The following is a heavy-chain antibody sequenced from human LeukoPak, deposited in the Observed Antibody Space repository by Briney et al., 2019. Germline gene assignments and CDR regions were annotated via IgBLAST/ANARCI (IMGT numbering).Heavy chain of an antibody. CDR1: GFTVSGNY. CDR3: AGGLGWLIDY. V-gene: IGHV3-7*04. D-gene: IGHD2-15*01. CDR2: IEQDGGEK. J-gene: IGHJ4*02. Sequence: GGSLRLSCAASGFTVSGNYMAWVRQAPGKGLEWVVNIEQDGGEKNYVDSVKGRFTISRDNAKNSLYLQMNSLRAEDTAVYYCAGGLGWLIDYWGQGTLVTVSS.